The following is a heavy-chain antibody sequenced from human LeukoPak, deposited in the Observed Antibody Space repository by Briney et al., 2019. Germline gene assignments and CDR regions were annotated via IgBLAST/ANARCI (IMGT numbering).Heavy chain of an antibody. CDR1: GGSFSGYY. J-gene: IGHJ2*01. Sequence: PSETLSLTCAVYGGSFSGYYWSWIRQPPGKGLEWIGEINHSGSTNYNPSLKSRVTISVDTSKNQFSLKLSSVTAADTAVYYCASRELQGPWYFDLWGRGTLVTVSS. D-gene: IGHD1-26*01. CDR2: INHSGST. V-gene: IGHV4-34*01. CDR3: ASRELQGPWYFDL.